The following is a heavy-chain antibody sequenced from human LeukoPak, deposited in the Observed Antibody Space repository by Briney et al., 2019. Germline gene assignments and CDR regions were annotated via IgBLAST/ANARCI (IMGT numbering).Heavy chain of an antibody. J-gene: IGHJ4*02. CDR2: IWYDGSAQ. V-gene: IGHV3-33*01. CDR1: GFTFSRYG. D-gene: IGHD3-10*01. CDR3: ARENMVREVMPDY. Sequence: GGSLRLSCAASGFTFSRYGMHWVRQAPGKGLEWVAVIWYDGSAQYYGESVKGRFSISRDNSENKMYLQMNSLRAEDTAVYYCARENMVREVMPDYWGQGTLVTVSS.